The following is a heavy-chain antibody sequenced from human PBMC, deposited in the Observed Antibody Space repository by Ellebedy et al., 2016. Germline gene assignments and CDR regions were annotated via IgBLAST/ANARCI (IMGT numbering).Heavy chain of an antibody. CDR3: VRDANGVYASNAFEI. J-gene: IGHJ3*02. D-gene: IGHD5/OR15-5a*01. Sequence: ASVKVSCKASGYNFTNYAMHWVRQAPGQRLEWMGWINAGNGNTKHSQKFQGRVTITRDTSASTAYMDLSSLRSEDTAVYYCVRDANGVYASNAFEIWGQGTMVTVSS. CDR1: GYNFTNYA. CDR2: INAGNGNT. V-gene: IGHV1-3*01.